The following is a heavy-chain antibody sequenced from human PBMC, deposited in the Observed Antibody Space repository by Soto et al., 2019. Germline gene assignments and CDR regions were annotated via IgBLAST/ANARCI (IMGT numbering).Heavy chain of an antibody. J-gene: IGHJ6*02. V-gene: IGHV4-59*01. CDR3: ARDPGRLRSPGHYGMDV. CDR2: IYYSGST. Sequence: SETLSLTCTVSGGSISSYFWSWIRQPPGKGLEWIGYIYYSGSTNYNPSLKSRVTISVDTSKNQFSLKLSSVTAADTAVYYCARDPGRLRSPGHYGMDVWGQGTTVTVSS. CDR1: GGSISSYF. D-gene: IGHD3-3*01.